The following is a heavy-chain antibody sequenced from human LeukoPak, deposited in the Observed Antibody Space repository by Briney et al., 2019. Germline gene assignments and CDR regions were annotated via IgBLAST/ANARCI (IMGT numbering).Heavy chain of an antibody. Sequence: GGSLRLSCAASGFTFSSYAMSWVRQAPGKGLEWVSAISGSGGSTYYADSVKGRFTISRDNSKNTLYLQMSSLRAEDTAVYYCAKDGSRVVTARNFDYWGQGTLVTVSS. CDR1: GFTFSSYA. CDR2: ISGSGGST. CDR3: AKDGSRVVTARNFDY. D-gene: IGHD2-21*02. J-gene: IGHJ4*02. V-gene: IGHV3-23*01.